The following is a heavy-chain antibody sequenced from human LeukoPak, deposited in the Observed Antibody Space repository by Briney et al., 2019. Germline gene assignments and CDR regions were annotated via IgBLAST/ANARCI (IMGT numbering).Heavy chain of an antibody. CDR3: ARGADRDGYSYYWDY. J-gene: IGHJ4*02. CDR2: IITIFGTE. V-gene: IGHV1-69*05. D-gene: IGHD5-24*01. CDR1: GGTFSTYA. Sequence: PVKVSSKASGGTFSTYAICWVRQAPGHGLEWVGGIITIFGTEDSAQKFGGRVTITTAESTTTAYMGLSSLRSEDAAVYCWARGADRDGYSYYWDYWGQETLVTVSS.